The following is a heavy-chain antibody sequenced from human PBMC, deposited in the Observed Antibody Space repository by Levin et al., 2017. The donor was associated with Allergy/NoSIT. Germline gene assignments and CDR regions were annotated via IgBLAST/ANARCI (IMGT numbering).Heavy chain of an antibody. Sequence: SGGSLRLSCAASGFTFSTYAMYWVRQTPGKGLEWVSAITTSGASTYYTGSVKGRFTISRDDSKNTLYLQMNSLRAEDTALYYCAKGNTEDYFDCWGQGTLVTVSS. J-gene: IGHJ4*02. CDR3: AKGNTEDYFDC. V-gene: IGHV3-23*01. CDR2: ITTSGAST. CDR1: GFTFSTYA.